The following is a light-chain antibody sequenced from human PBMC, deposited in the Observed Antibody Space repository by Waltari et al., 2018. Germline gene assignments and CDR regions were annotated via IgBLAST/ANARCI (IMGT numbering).Light chain of an antibody. J-gene: IGKJ1*01. CDR2: CAS. Sequence: DIVMTQSPDSLAVSLGERATINCKSSQRVLYNPNNKNYLAWYQQKPGQPPKLLIYCASNPESAVPERFSGLESGTYSTHSISRLQAEDAAVYDCQQYYSTLWTFGQGTKVEIK. CDR3: QQYYSTLWT. V-gene: IGKV4-1*01. CDR1: QRVLYNPNNKNY.